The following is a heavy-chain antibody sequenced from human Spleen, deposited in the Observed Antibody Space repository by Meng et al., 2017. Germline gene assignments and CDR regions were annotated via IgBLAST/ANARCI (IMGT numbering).Heavy chain of an antibody. CDR3: AREARDITMIVVVDY. J-gene: IGHJ4*02. V-gene: IGHV4-38-2*02. D-gene: IGHD3-22*01. CDR1: GGSFRGYY. Sequence: SETLSLTCAVYGGSFRGYYWGWIRQPPGKGLEWIGSIYHGGTTYYNPSLKSRVTISVDTSKNQFSLKLSSVTAADTAVYYCAREARDITMIVVVDYWGQGTLVTVSS. CDR2: IYHGGTT.